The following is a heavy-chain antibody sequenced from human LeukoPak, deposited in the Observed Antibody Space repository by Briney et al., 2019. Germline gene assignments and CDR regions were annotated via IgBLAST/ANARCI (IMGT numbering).Heavy chain of an antibody. CDR2: IYYSGNT. CDR1: GGSFTGLF. V-gene: IGHV4-34*01. J-gene: IGHJ4*02. D-gene: IGHD6-19*01. Sequence: SETLSLTCVVNGGSFTGLFWGWIRQPPGKGLEWIGSIYYSGNTNYNPSLKSRVTISVDSSKNQFSLKLSSVTAADTAVYYCARESYSSGWFDYWGQGTLVTVSS. CDR3: ARESYSSGWFDY.